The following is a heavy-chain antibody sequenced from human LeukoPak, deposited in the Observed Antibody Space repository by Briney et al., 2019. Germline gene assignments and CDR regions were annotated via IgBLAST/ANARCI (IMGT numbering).Heavy chain of an antibody. V-gene: IGHV4-39*01. D-gene: IGHD3/OR15-3a*01. Sequence: KTSETLSLTCTVSGGSISSSSYYWGWIRQPPGKGLEWIGSIYYYGSTYYSPSLKSRVAISVDTSKNQFSLRLTSVTAADTAVYYCARQTGSGLFILPGGQGTLVTVSS. CDR3: ARQTGSGLFILP. J-gene: IGHJ4*02. CDR2: IYYYGST. CDR1: GGSISSSSYY.